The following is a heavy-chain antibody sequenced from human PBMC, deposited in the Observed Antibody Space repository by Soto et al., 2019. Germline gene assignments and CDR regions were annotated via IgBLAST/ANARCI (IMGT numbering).Heavy chain of an antibody. J-gene: IGHJ5*02. V-gene: IGHV1-24*01. Sequence: ASVKVSCKVSGYTLTELSMHWVRQAPGKGLEWMGGFDPEDGETIYAQKFQGRVTMTEDTSTDTAYMELSSLRSEDTAVYYCATQYYDILTGYYIPGWFDPWGQGTLVTVSS. D-gene: IGHD3-9*01. CDR3: ATQYYDILTGYYIPGWFDP. CDR2: FDPEDGET. CDR1: GYTLTELS.